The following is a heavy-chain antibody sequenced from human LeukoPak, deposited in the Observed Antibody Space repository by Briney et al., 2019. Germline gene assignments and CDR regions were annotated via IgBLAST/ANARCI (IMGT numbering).Heavy chain of an antibody. J-gene: IGHJ3*02. CDR2: IYYSGST. V-gene: IGHV4-4*07. CDR3: ARVREWAGAFDI. Sequence: SETLSLTCTVSGGSISSYYWSWIRQPAGKGLEWIGRIYYSGSTNYNPSLKSRVTISVDTSKNQFSLKLSSVTAADTAVYYCARVREWAGAFDIWGQGTMVTVSS. D-gene: IGHD3-3*01. CDR1: GGSISSYY.